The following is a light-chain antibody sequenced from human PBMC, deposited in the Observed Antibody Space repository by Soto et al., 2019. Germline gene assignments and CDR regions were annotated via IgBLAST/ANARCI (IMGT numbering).Light chain of an antibody. J-gene: IGKJ1*01. Sequence: EIVLTQSPGTLSLSPGERATLSCRASQSVSSSYLAWYQQKPGQAPRLLIYGASNRATGIPDRFSGSGSGTDFPLTISRLEPEDLEVYYCQQYGSSPRSFGQGTKLEIK. CDR3: QQYGSSPRS. CDR1: QSVSSSY. CDR2: GAS. V-gene: IGKV3-20*01.